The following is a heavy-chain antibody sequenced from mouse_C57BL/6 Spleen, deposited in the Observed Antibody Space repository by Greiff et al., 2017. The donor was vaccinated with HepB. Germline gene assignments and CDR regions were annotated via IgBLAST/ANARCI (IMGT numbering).Heavy chain of an antibody. V-gene: IGHV1-26*01. CDR3: ARDGVTTGYAMDY. J-gene: IGHJ4*01. D-gene: IGHD1-1*01. CDR1: GYTFTDYY. CDR2: INPNNGGT. Sequence: EVQLQQSGPELVKPGASVKISCKASGYTFTDYYMNWVKQSHGKSLEWIGDINPNNGGTSYNQKFKGKATLTVDKSSSTAYMELRSLTSEDSAVYYCARDGVTTGYAMDYWGQGTSVTVSS.